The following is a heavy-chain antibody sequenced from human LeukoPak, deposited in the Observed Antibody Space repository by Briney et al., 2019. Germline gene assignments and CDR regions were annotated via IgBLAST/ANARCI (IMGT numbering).Heavy chain of an antibody. CDR2: IRQDGSEK. CDR3: ARDETPYY. V-gene: IGHV3-7*01. J-gene: IGHJ4*02. CDR1: GFTFSSSW. D-gene: IGHD4-23*01. Sequence: PGGSLRLSCAASGFTFSSSWMDWVRQAPGKGLEWVANIRQDGSEKYYVDSVKDRFTISRDNAKNSLYLQMNSLRAEDTAVYYCARDETPYYWGQGTLVTVSS.